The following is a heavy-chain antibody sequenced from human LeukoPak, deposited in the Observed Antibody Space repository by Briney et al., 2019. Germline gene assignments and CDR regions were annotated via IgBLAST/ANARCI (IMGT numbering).Heavy chain of an antibody. J-gene: IGHJ4*02. Sequence: PGGSLRLSCGASGFTFSSYAMSWVRQAPGKGLEWGSAISGSGGRTYYADTVKGRFTISIYNSRNTLYLQMNRLRAEDTAVYYCAKRSVGSSGYDYWGQGTLVTVSS. CDR3: AKRSVGSSGYDY. V-gene: IGHV3-23*01. CDR1: GFTFSSYA. D-gene: IGHD6-19*01. CDR2: ISGSGGRT.